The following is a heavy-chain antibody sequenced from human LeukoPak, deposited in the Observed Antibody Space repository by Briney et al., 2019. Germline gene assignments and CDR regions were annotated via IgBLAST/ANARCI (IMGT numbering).Heavy chain of an antibody. CDR2: INPRGGSA. CDR3: ARGWELHFDY. CDR1: GYTFTSYY. Sequence: EASVKVSCKASGYTFTSYYMHWVRQAPGQGLEWMGIINPRGGSASYAQKFQGRLTMTRDTSTSTAYMELSSLRSEDTAVYYCARGWELHFDYWGQGTPVTVSS. D-gene: IGHD1-7*01. V-gene: IGHV1-46*01. J-gene: IGHJ4*02.